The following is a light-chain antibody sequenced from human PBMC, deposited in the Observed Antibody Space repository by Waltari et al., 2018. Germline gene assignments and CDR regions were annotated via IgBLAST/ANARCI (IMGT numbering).Light chain of an antibody. J-gene: IGLJ2*01. CDR2: EVN. CDR3: CSYAGSNTFVL. CDR1: SRDVGFYNL. Sequence: QSALTQPASVSGSPGQSPTIPCTGTSRDVGFYNLVSWYQQHPGKAPKLIIFEVNKRPSGISNRFSASKSGNTASLTISALQAEDEADYYCCSYAGSNTFVLFGGGTTLTVL. V-gene: IGLV2-23*02.